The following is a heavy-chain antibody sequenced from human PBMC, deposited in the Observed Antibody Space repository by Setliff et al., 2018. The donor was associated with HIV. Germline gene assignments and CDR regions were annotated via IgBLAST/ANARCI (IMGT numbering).Heavy chain of an antibody. V-gene: IGHV4-31*03. D-gene: IGHD5-18*01. CDR2: IDYSGSA. CDR1: SGSISSGTYY. Sequence: SETLSLTCTVSSGSISSGTYYWSWIRQYPGKGLEWIGYIDYSGSAFYNPSLKRRITISRDTSKNQFSLKMNSVTAADTAVYYCAREGKTALVTKYFDYWGHGKLVTVSS. J-gene: IGHJ4*01. CDR3: AREGKTALVTKYFDY.